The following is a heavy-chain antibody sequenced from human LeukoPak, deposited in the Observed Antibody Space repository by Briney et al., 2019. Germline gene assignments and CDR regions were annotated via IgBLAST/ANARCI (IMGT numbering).Heavy chain of an antibody. D-gene: IGHD3-16*01. J-gene: IGHJ4*02. CDR3: AREITVDD. CDR1: GFTFSSYS. V-gene: IGHV3-21*01. CDR2: ISSSGSHM. Sequence: GGSLRLSCAASGFTFSSYSMNWVRQAPGKGLEWVSSISSSGSHMYYADSVKGRFTISRDNAKNSLYLQMNSLRAEDTAVYYCAREITVDDWGQGTLVTVSS.